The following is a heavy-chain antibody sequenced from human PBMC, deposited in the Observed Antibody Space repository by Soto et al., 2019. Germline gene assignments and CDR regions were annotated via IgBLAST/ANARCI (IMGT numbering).Heavy chain of an antibody. CDR2: IKYDGSET. V-gene: IGHV3-7*01. Sequence: GGSLRLSCAASGFTFSTYLMSWVRQAPGKGLEWVANIKYDGSETYYVDSVKGRFTISRDNAKNSLYLQMNSLRGEDTAVYYCARYSSAWGLWGQGALVTVSS. D-gene: IGHD6-19*01. CDR1: GFTFSTYL. CDR3: ARYSSAWGL. J-gene: IGHJ4*02.